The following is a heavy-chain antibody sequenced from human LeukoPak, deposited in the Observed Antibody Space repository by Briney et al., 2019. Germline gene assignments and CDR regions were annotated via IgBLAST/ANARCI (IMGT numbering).Heavy chain of an antibody. V-gene: IGHV1-18*01. Sequence: GASVKVSCKASGYTFTNYGINWVGEAPGQGVEGMGYISAYNGNTNYAQKLQGRVTMTTDTSTSTAYMDLRSLRSDDTAVYYCARGAPYRSDWFDPWGQGTLVTVSS. CDR3: ARGAPYRSDWFDP. CDR2: ISAYNGNT. D-gene: IGHD6-19*01. J-gene: IGHJ5*02. CDR1: GYTFTNYG.